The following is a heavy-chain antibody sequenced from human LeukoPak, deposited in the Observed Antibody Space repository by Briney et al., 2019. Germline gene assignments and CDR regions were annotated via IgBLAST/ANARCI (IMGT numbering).Heavy chain of an antibody. CDR2: ILYSVRT. CDR1: GGSLSSYY. J-gene: IGHJ6*01. CDR3: AREEWQKSKERYKFGMDV. D-gene: IGHD3-3*01. Sequence: SETRSLTCTVYGGSLSSYYCSWIRQPPRKGLEWIGYILYSVRTNYNTSLKTRVPLSVDTSKNQFSLKLSSVTAADPAGYYCAREEWQKSKERYKFGMDVWGQGTTVTVSS. V-gene: IGHV4-59*01.